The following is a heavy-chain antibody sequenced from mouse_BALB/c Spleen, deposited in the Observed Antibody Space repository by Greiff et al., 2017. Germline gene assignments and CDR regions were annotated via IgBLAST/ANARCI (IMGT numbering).Heavy chain of an antibody. Sequence: VMLVESGPGLVQPSQSLSITCTASGFSLTSYGVHWVRQSPGKGLEWLGVIWSGGSTDYNAAFISRLSISKDNSKSQVFFKMNSLQADDTAIYYCARNKGSSYAMDYWGQGTSVTVSS. D-gene: IGHD1-1*01. CDR1: GFSLTSYG. CDR3: ARNKGSSYAMDY. V-gene: IGHV2-4-1*01. CDR2: IWSGGST. J-gene: IGHJ4*01.